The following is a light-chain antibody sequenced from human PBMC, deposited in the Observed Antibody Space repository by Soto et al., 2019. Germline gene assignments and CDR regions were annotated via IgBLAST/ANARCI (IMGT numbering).Light chain of an antibody. J-gene: IGKJ5*01. CDR2: DGF. Sequence: DIVLTQSPATLSLSPGERATLSCGASQSVSSSRLAWYQQKPALAPRLLIYDGFLRATGIPDRSSGSGSGTDFTLTISRLEPEDFAVYYCQQYGNSPITFGQGTRLEI. CDR1: QSVSSSR. CDR3: QQYGNSPIT. V-gene: IGKV3D-20*01.